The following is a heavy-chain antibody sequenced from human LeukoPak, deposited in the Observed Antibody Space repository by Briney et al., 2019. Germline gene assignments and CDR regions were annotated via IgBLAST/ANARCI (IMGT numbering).Heavy chain of an antibody. Sequence: PGGSLRLSCAASGFTFSSYAMSWVREAPARGLEWVSSLRGNGDTFYADSVKGRFTLSRDESRNTVYLQLNNLRVEDTAVYYCAKASWVSNADVVLWGQGTVVTVSS. J-gene: IGHJ4*02. V-gene: IGHV3-23*01. CDR2: LRGNGDT. CDR1: GFTFSSYA. CDR3: AKASWVSNADVVL. D-gene: IGHD2-15*01.